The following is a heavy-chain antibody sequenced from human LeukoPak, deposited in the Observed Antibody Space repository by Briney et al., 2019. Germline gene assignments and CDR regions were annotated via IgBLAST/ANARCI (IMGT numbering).Heavy chain of an antibody. CDR2: IWFDGSDT. CDR1: GFTFSGYW. V-gene: IGHV3-33*08. J-gene: IGHJ6*02. Sequence: QPGGSLRLSCAASGFTFSGYWMHWVRQAPGKGLEWVAVIWFDGSDTRYADSVKGRFTISRDDSKNTLYLQMNSLRAEDTAVYYCARDSYGMDVWGQGTTVTVSS. CDR3: ARDSYGMDV.